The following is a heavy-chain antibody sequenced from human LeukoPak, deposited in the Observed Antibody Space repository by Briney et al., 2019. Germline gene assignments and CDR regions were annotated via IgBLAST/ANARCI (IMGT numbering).Heavy chain of an antibody. D-gene: IGHD4-17*01. V-gene: IGHV4-39*07. CDR1: GGSISSSSYY. Sequence: SETLSLTCTVSGGSISSSSYYWGWIRQPPGKGLEWIGSIYYSGSTYYNPSLKSRVTISVDTSKNQFSLKLSSVTAADTAVYYCARDPYYGDYEVRGYYFDYWGQGTLVTVSS. CDR2: IYYSGST. CDR3: ARDPYYGDYEVRGYYFDY. J-gene: IGHJ4*02.